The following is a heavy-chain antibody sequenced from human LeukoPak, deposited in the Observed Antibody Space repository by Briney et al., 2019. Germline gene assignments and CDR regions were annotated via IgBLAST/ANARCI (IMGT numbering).Heavy chain of an antibody. J-gene: IGHJ6*03. CDR2: IYYSGST. Sequence: TSETLSLTCTVSGGSISSSSYYWGWIRQPPGKGLEWIGSIYYSGSTYYNPSLKSRVTISVDTSKNQFSLKLSSVTAADTAVYYCASPREYCSSTSCYPSGYYYYMDVWGKGTTVTVSS. CDR1: GGSISSSSYY. V-gene: IGHV4-39*01. D-gene: IGHD2-2*01. CDR3: ASPREYCSSTSCYPSGYYYYMDV.